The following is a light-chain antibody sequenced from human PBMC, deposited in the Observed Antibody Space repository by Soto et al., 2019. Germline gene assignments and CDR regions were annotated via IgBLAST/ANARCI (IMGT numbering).Light chain of an antibody. CDR1: QSVCNY. J-gene: IGKJ5*01. CDR3: QKRGDWPPGAT. V-gene: IGKV3-11*01. Sequence: EIVLTQSPATLSLSPGERATLSCRASQSVCNYLAWYQQRPGQAPRLLIYDASNRATGIPARFSGSGSGKDFNLTSSSLEPEDCAVYYCQKRGDWPPGATFGQGTRLEIK. CDR2: DAS.